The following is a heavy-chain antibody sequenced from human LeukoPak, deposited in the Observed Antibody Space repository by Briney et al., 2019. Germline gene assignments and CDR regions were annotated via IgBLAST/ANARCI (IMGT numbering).Heavy chain of an antibody. Sequence: GRSLRLSCAASGSTFSDYDIHWVRQATGNGLEWVSAIGTAVARYYTGSVKGRYTNSRENAKNSLYLQMNSLRAGDTAVYYCARVAKERVGGVYYFGYGGKGTLVTVSS. CDR3: ARVAKERVGGVYYFGY. CDR1: GSTFSDYD. D-gene: IGHD1-1*01. V-gene: IGHV3-13*01. CDR2: IGTAVAR. J-gene: IGHJ4*02.